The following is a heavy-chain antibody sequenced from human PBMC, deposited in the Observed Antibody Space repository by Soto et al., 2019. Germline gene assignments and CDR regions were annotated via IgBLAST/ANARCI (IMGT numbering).Heavy chain of an antibody. J-gene: IGHJ4*02. CDR2: IYHSGST. CDR1: SGSISSSNW. CDR3: ARSREAAGTGYYFDY. Sequence: PSETLSLTCAVSSGSISSSNWWSWVRQPPGKGLEWIGEIYHSGSTNYNPSLKSRVTISVDKSKNQFSLKLSSVTAADTAVYYCARSREAAGTGYYFDYWGQGTLVTVSS. V-gene: IGHV4-4*02. D-gene: IGHD6-13*01.